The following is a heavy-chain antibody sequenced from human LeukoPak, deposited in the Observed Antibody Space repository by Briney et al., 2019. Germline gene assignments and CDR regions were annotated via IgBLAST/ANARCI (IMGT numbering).Heavy chain of an antibody. Sequence: PSETLSLTCAVYGGSFSGYYWSWIRQPPGKGQEWIGEINHSGSTNYNPSLKSRVTISVDTSKNQFSLKLSSVTAADTAVYYCAIVWSRYYYYMDVWGKGTTVTVSS. CDR1: GGSFSGYY. J-gene: IGHJ6*03. V-gene: IGHV4-34*01. D-gene: IGHD3-10*01. CDR2: INHSGST. CDR3: AIVWSRYYYYMDV.